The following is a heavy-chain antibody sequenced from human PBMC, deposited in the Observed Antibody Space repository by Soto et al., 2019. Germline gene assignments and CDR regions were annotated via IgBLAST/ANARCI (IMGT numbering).Heavy chain of an antibody. CDR3: ERLVGAVAGRVDP. CDR1: GFTFNSYG. V-gene: IGHV3-33*01. Sequence: QEQLVESGGGVVQPGTSLRLSCVASGFTFNSYGMHWVRQAPGKGLEWVAAIWFDGSDKYYADSVKGRFTISRDNSKNALYLEMNSLRAEDTGVYYCERLVGAVAGRVDPWGQGTLVIVSS. D-gene: IGHD6-19*01. CDR2: IWFDGSDK. J-gene: IGHJ5*02.